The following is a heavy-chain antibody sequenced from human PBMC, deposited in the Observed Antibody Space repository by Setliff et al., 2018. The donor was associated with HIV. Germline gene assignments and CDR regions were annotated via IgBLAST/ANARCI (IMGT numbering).Heavy chain of an antibody. J-gene: IGHJ4*02. CDR1: GGSFSGSY. Sequence: SETLSLTCAVYGGSFSGSYWSWIRQPPGKGREWMGEINHSGSTNYNPSLKSRVTISVDTSKNRFSLKLSSVTAADTAVYYCASDPANDYGDRTGFDYWGQGTLVTVSS. D-gene: IGHD4-17*01. CDR2: INHSGST. CDR3: ASDPANDYGDRTGFDY. V-gene: IGHV4-34*01.